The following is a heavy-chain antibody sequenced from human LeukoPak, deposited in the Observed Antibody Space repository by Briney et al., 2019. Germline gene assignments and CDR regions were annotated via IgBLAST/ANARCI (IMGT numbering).Heavy chain of an antibody. CDR3: ARSRRVPSAFDI. Sequence: PSETLSLTCTVSGGSISSSSYYWGWIRQPPGKGLEWIGSIYYSGSTYYNPSLKSRVTISVDTSKNQFSLKLSSVTAADTAVYYCARSRRVPSAFDIWGQGTMVTVSS. D-gene: IGHD1-14*01. CDR2: IYYSGST. V-gene: IGHV4-39*01. CDR1: GGSISSSSYY. J-gene: IGHJ3*02.